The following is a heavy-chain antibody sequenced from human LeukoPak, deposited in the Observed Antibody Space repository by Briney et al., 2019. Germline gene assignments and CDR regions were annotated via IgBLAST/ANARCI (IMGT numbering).Heavy chain of an antibody. CDR2: INHSGST. Sequence: SETLSLTCTVSGGSISSSSYYWGWIRQPPGKGLEWIGEINHSGSTNYNPSLKSRVTISVDTSKNQFSLKLSSVTAAGTAVYYCARRSFYCSGGSCYSGLGDWGQGTPVTVSS. J-gene: IGHJ4*02. V-gene: IGHV4-39*07. D-gene: IGHD2-15*01. CDR1: GGSISSSSYY. CDR3: ARRSFYCSGGSCYSGLGD.